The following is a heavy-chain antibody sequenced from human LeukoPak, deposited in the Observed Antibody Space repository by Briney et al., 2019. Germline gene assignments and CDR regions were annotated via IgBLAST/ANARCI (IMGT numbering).Heavy chain of an antibody. Sequence: ASVKVSCKASGYTFTGYYIHWVRQAPGQGFEWVGWINPNSGGAKYAQKFQDRVTMTRDTSISTAYMGLSRLRSDDTAVYYCAKGRVVAGSKSLTYHWLDPWGQGTLVTVSS. CDR1: GYTFTGYY. CDR3: AKGRVVAGSKSLTYHWLDP. D-gene: IGHD6-19*01. J-gene: IGHJ5*02. V-gene: IGHV1-2*02. CDR2: INPNSGGA.